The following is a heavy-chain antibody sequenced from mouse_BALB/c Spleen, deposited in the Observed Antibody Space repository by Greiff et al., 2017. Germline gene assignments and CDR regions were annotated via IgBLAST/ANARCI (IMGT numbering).Heavy chain of an antibody. Sequence: EVKVVESGGGLVKPGGSLKLSCAASGFTFSDYYMYWVRQTPEKRLEWVATISDGGSYTYYPDSVKGRFTISRDNAKNNLYLQMSSLKSEDTAMYYCARGGYRDWYFDVWGAGTTVTVSS. CDR2: ISDGGSYT. CDR3: ARGGYRDWYFDV. CDR1: GFTFSDYY. D-gene: IGHD2-14*01. V-gene: IGHV5-4*02. J-gene: IGHJ1*01.